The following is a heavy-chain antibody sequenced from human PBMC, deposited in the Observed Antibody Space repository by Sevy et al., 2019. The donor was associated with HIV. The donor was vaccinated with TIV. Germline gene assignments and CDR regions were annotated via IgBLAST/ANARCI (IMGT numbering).Heavy chain of an antibody. D-gene: IGHD3-10*01. CDR2: IGTAGDT. V-gene: IGHV3-13*01. J-gene: IGHJ4*02. CDR3: ATPPMVRGVTIDY. Sequence: GGSLRLSCAASGFSFGDYDMHWVRQLSGKGLEWVSSIGTAGDTYYLGSVEGRFTISRENATNSVYLQMRSLRAEDTAVYYCATPPMVRGVTIDYWGQGTLVTVSS. CDR1: GFSFGDYD.